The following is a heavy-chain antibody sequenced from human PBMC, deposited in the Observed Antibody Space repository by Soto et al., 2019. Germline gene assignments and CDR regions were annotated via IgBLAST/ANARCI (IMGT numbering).Heavy chain of an antibody. J-gene: IGHJ3*01. CDR1: GFTFRDYE. CDR3: ARRIWDPAVVAVATRGAFDV. D-gene: IGHD2-15*01. CDR2: ISSSGTTI. V-gene: IGHV3-48*03. Sequence: EVQLVESGGGLVQPGGSLRLSCAASGFTFRDYEMHWVRQAPGKGLQWVSYISSSGTTIYYSESVKGRFTISRDTAKNSLYLQLGGLRADDTAVYYCARRIWDPAVVAVATRGAFDVWGHGTMVSVSS.